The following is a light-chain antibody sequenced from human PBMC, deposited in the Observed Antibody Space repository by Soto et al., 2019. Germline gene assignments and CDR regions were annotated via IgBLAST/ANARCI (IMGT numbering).Light chain of an antibody. CDR1: QSVRSSY. V-gene: IGKV3-20*01. J-gene: IGKJ1*01. CDR2: GAS. CDR3: QQYGSSPPWT. Sequence: IVLTQSPGTLSLSPGERATLSCRASQSVRSSYLAWYQQKPGQAPRLLIYGASSRATGIPDRFSGSGSGTDFTLIISRLEPEDFAVYYCQQYGSSPPWTFGQGTKVEIK.